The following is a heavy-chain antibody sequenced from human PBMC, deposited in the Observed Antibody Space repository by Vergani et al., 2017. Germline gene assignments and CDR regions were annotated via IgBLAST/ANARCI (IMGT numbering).Heavy chain of an antibody. CDR1: GYTFTSYY. Sequence: QVQLVQSGAEVKKPGASVKVSCKASGYTFTSYYMHWVRQAPGQGLEWMGIINPSGGSTSYAQKFQGRVTMTRDTSTSTGYMELSSLRSEDTVVYYCARDSRYCSSTSCYVGRDWFDPWGQGTLVTVSS. V-gene: IGHV1-46*01. D-gene: IGHD2-2*01. CDR3: ARDSRYCSSTSCYVGRDWFDP. CDR2: INPSGGST. J-gene: IGHJ5*02.